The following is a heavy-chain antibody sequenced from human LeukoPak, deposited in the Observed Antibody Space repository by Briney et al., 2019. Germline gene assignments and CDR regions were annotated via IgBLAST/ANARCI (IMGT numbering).Heavy chain of an antibody. CDR1: GYTFTDYL. CDR3: ARDANIAVTGTRIGADYYYGMDV. J-gene: IGHJ6*02. CDR2: INPNSGGT. D-gene: IGHD6-19*01. Sequence: ASVKVSCKSSGYTFTDYLIHWVRQAPGQGLRWMGWINPNSGGTKNAHDLQGRVTMTRDTSISTAYMELNRLRSDDTAVYYCARDANIAVTGTRIGADYYYGMDVWGQGTTVTVSS. V-gene: IGHV1-2*02.